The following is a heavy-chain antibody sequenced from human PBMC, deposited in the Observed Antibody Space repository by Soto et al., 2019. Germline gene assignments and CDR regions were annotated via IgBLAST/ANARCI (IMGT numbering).Heavy chain of an antibody. J-gene: IGHJ5*01. Sequence: EVALLESGGGLVQPGGSLRLSCAASGFTFSTYAMTWVRQTPGKGPEWVSRIGDSEGETTHYADSVKGRFTISRDNAKNTLYLQMNSLRVEDTAIYYCAKGYCGGGRCYDLDNWFDSWGQGSRVTVSS. CDR3: AKGYCGGGRCYDLDNWFDS. D-gene: IGHD2-15*01. CDR1: GFTFSTYA. V-gene: IGHV3-23*01. CDR2: IGDSEGETT.